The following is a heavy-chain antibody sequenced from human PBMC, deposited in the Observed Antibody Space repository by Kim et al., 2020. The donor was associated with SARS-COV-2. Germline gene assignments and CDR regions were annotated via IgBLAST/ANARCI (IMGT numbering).Heavy chain of an antibody. V-gene: IGHV1-3*01. CDR1: GYTFKSYP. CDR3: ARDMNPTVYDY. J-gene: IGHJ4*02. Sequence: ASVKVFCKASGYTFKSYPIHWVRQAPGQRLEWMGWVNAANDETKYSQKFQGRVTITRDTSANTAYMDLRSLTFEDTAIYYCARDMNPTVYDYWGQGTLVT. CDR2: VNAANDET. D-gene: IGHD4-4*01.